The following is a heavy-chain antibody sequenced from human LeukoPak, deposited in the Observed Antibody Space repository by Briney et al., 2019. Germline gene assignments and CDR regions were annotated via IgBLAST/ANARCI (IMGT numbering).Heavy chain of an antibody. V-gene: IGHV4-39*07. CDR3: ARDPRRVAAAGTIDY. CDR2: IYYTGTT. CDR1: GGSISSTSYY. D-gene: IGHD6-13*01. Sequence: SETLSLTCNVSGGSISSTSYYWGWIRQPPGKGLEWLGNIYYTGTTNYNPSLKSRVTISVDKSKNQFSLKLSSVTAADTAVYYCARDPRRVAAAGTIDYWGQGTLVTVSS. J-gene: IGHJ4*02.